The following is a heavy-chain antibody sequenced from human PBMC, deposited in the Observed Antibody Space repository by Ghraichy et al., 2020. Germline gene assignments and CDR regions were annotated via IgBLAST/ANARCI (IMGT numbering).Heavy chain of an antibody. V-gene: IGHV4-39*01. CDR2: IHHSGTT. Sequence: SETLSLTCTVSGASISSGDFFWGWIRQAPEKGLEWIGNIHHSGTTSYNPSLATRVTMSADTSKNQFSLKLSSVTTANTGVFYCARQGGNCSNNVCYFMPSHFRYMDVWGKGTTVTVSS. D-gene: IGHD2-8*01. CDR1: GASISSGDFF. J-gene: IGHJ6*03. CDR3: ARQGGNCSNNVCYFMPSHFRYMDV.